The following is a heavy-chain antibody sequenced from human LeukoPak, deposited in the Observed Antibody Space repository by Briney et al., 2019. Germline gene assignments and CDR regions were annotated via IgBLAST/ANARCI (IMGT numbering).Heavy chain of an antibody. D-gene: IGHD5-18*01. CDR1: GFTFSSYA. V-gene: IGHV3-30-3*01. CDR3: ARPIRKLWTYGYLDY. CDR2: ISYDGSNK. Sequence: GGSLRLSCAASGFTFSSYAMHWVRQAPGKGLEWVAVISYDGSNKYYADSVKGRFTISRDNSKNTLYLQMNSLRAEDTAVYYCARPIRKLWTYGYLDYWGQGTLVTVSS. J-gene: IGHJ4*02.